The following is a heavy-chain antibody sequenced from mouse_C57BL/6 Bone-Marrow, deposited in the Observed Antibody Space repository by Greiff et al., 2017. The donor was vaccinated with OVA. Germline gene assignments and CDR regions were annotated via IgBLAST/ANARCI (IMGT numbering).Heavy chain of an antibody. CDR2: ISSGGSYT. CDR3: ARLCTGAMDY. CDR1: GFTFSSYG. J-gene: IGHJ4*01. Sequence: DVQLVESGGDLVKPGGSLKLSCAASGFTFSSYGMSWVRQTPDKRLEWVATISSGGSYTYYPDSVKGRFTISRDNAKNTLYLQMSSLKSEDTAMYYCARLCTGAMDYWGQGTSVTVSS. D-gene: IGHD1-1*01. V-gene: IGHV5-6*01.